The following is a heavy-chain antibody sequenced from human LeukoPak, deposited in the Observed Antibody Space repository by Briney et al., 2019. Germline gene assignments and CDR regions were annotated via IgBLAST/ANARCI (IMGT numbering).Heavy chain of an antibody. CDR2: IVVGSGNT. J-gene: IGHJ5*02. CDR3: AAARIVGAITWFDP. D-gene: IGHD1-26*01. Sequence: SVKVSCKASGFTFTSSAMQWVRQARGQRLEWIGWIVVGSGNTNYAQKFQERVTITRDMSTSTAYMELSSLRSEDTAVYYCAAARIVGAITWFDPWGQGTLVTVSS. CDR1: GFTFTSSA. V-gene: IGHV1-58*02.